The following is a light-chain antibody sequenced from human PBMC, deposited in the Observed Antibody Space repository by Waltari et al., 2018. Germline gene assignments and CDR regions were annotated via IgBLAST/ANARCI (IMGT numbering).Light chain of an antibody. CDR2: AAS. J-gene: IGKJ4*01. V-gene: IGKV1-39*01. CDR3: RQSYSIPLT. Sequence: DIQMTQSPSSLSASVGDRVAITCRASQSIDNFLNWYQQKPGKAPKPLIYAASSLRSGVPSRFSGSGSGTDFTLTITSLQPEDFATYYCRQSYSIPLTFGGGTKVEIK. CDR1: QSIDNF.